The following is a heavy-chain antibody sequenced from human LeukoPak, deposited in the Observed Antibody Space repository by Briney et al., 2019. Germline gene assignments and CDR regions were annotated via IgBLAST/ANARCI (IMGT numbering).Heavy chain of an antibody. Sequence: SETLSLTCTVSGGSISSYYWSWIRQPPGKGLEWIGYIYYSGSTNYNPSLKSRVTISVDRSKNQFSLKLSSVTAADTAVYYCARGLGCSGGSCYSNSNWFDPWGQGTLVTVSS. J-gene: IGHJ5*02. D-gene: IGHD2-15*01. V-gene: IGHV4-59*12. CDR1: GGSISSYY. CDR2: IYYSGST. CDR3: ARGLGCSGGSCYSNSNWFDP.